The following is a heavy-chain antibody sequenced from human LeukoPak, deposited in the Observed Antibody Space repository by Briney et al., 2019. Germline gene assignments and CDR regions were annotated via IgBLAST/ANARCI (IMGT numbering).Heavy chain of an antibody. CDR1: GGTFSSYA. V-gene: IGHV1-69*13. CDR2: IIPIFGTA. D-gene: IGHD6-13*01. J-gene: IGHJ4*02. CDR3: ARTRVAAALYYFDY. Sequence: ASVKVSCKASGGTFSSYAISWVRQAPGQGLEWMGGIIPIFGTANYAQKFQGRVTITADESTSTAYMELRSLRSEDTAVYYCARTRVAAALYYFDYWGQGTLVTVSS.